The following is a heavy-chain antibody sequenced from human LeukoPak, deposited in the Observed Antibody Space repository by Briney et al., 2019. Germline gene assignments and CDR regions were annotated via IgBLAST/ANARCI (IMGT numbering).Heavy chain of an antibody. Sequence: SETLSLTCAVYGGSFSNYYWSWIRQPPGKGLEWIGKINHSGSTNYNPSLKSRVTISVDTSKNQFSLKLSSVTAADTAVYYCARLYIGGARYCSSTSCFDYWGQGTLVTVSS. V-gene: IGHV4-34*01. D-gene: IGHD2-2*01. CDR1: GGSFSNYY. CDR3: ARLYIGGARYCSSTSCFDY. CDR2: INHSGST. J-gene: IGHJ4*02.